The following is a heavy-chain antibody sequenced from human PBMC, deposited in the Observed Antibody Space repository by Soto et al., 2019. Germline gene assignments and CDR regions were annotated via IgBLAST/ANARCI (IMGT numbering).Heavy chain of an antibody. D-gene: IGHD6-13*01. V-gene: IGHV1-18*01. CDR1: GYTFTSYG. CDR2: ISAYNGNT. Sequence: GASVKVSCKASGYTFTSYGISWVRQAPGQGLEWMGWISAYNGNTNYAQKLQGRVTMTTDTSTSTAYMELRSLRSDDTAVYYCASTVVQQLVQGGYYYYGMDVWGQGTTVTVSS. CDR3: ASTVVQQLVQGGYYYYGMDV. J-gene: IGHJ6*02.